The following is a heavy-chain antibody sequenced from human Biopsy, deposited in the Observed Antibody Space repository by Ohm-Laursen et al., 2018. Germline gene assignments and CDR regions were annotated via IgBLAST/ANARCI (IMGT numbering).Heavy chain of an antibody. V-gene: IGHV1-2*02. CDR3: TRGGYYYDSLAYYYWFDP. J-gene: IGHJ5*02. Sequence: GSSVKVSCKASGYTFTGYHVHWVRQAPGQGLEWMGWIDPKSGGTNYAQKFQGRVTMTRDTSISTAYVDLSSLRSDDTAVYYCTRGGYYYDSLAYYYWFDPWGQGTLVTVSS. CDR1: GYTFTGYH. CDR2: IDPKSGGT. D-gene: IGHD3-22*01.